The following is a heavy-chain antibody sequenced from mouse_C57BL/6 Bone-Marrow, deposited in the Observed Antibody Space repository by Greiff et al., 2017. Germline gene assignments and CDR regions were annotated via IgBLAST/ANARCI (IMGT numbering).Heavy chain of an antibody. Sequence: QVQLQQSGAELARPGASVKLSCKASGYTFTSYGISWVKQRTGQGLEWIGEIYPRSGNTYYNEKFKGKATLTADKSSSTAYMELRSLTSEDSAVYFCASDDGYPYYYAMDYWGQGTSVTVSS. CDR3: ASDDGYPYYYAMDY. CDR1: GYTFTSYG. CDR2: IYPRSGNT. V-gene: IGHV1-81*01. D-gene: IGHD2-3*01. J-gene: IGHJ4*01.